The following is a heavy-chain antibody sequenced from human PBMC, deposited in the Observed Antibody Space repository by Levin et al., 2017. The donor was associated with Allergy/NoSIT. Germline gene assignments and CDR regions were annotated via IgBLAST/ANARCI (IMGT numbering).Heavy chain of an antibody. CDR2: IIPIFGTA. CDR3: ARDRRLYSSGRLDY. CDR1: GGTFSSYA. Sequence: RGESLKISCKASGGTFSSYAISWVRQAPGQGLEWMGGIIPIFGTANYAQKFQGRVTITADESTSTAYMELSSLRSEDTAVYYCARDRRLYSSGRLDYWGQGTLVTVSS. V-gene: IGHV1-69*01. J-gene: IGHJ4*02. D-gene: IGHD6-19*01.